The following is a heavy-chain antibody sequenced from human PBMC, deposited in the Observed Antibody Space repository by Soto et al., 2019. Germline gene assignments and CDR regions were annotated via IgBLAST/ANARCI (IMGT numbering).Heavy chain of an antibody. CDR1: GFTFSSYA. D-gene: IGHD5-18*01. J-gene: IGHJ5*02. CDR2: ISGSGGST. V-gene: IGHV3-23*01. Sequence: GGSLRLSCAASGFTFSSYAMSWVRQAPGRGLEWVSAISGSGGSTYYADSVKGRFTISRDNSKNTLYLQMNSLRAEDTAVYYCAKGPRPRGYSYGYWFDPWGQGTLVTVSS. CDR3: AKGPRPRGYSYGYWFDP.